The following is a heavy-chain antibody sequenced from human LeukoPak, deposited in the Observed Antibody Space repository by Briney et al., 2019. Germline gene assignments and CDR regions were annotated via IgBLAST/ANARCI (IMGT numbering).Heavy chain of an antibody. CDR3: ARNLLTYYYGSGSFSYYYYGMDV. CDR2: IYSGGDT. Sequence: PGGSLRLSCAASGFTVSSNYMGWVRQAPGKGLEWVSVIYSGGDTYYADSVKGRFTISRDNSKNMISLAMSSLKAEDTAVYYCARNLLTYYYGSGSFSYYYYGMDVWGQGTTVTVSS. D-gene: IGHD3-10*01. CDR1: GFTVSSNY. V-gene: IGHV3-66*01. J-gene: IGHJ6*02.